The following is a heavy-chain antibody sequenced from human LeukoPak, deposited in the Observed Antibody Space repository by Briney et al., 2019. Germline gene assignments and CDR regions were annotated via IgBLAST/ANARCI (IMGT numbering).Heavy chain of an antibody. Sequence: ASVKVSCKASGYTFTSYGISWVRQAPGQGLEWVGWISAYNGNTNYAQKLQGRVTMTTDTSTSTAYMELRSLRSDDTAVYYCARLYGSGSYLNGDYYYYGMDVWGKGTTVTVSS. CDR1: GYTFTSYG. V-gene: IGHV1-18*04. D-gene: IGHD3-10*01. J-gene: IGHJ6*04. CDR2: ISAYNGNT. CDR3: ARLYGSGSYLNGDYYYYGMDV.